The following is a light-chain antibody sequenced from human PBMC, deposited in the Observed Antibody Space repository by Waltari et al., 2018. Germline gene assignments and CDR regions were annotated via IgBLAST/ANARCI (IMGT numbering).Light chain of an antibody. CDR1: QSVSSY. CDR2: DAS. V-gene: IGKV3-11*01. CDR3: QQRSNWPPGRT. Sequence: EIVLTQSPATLSLSPGERATLSCRASQSVSSYLAWYQQKPGQAPRLLIYDASNRATGIPARFSGSGSGTDFTLTIGSLEPEDFAVYYCQQRSNWPPGRTFGQGTKVEIK. J-gene: IGKJ1*01.